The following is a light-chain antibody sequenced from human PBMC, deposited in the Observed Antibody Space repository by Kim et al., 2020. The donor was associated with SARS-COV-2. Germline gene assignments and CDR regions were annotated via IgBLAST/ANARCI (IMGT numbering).Light chain of an antibody. CDR3: EAWDDTLSGPV. J-gene: IGLJ3*02. Sequence: GQVATGACTGHSSNIRKNYEHWYQQLPERAPVVLIYRKNQRPSGVPDRFSGSKSGTSASLAISGLRSEDEADYYCEAWDDTLSGPVFGGGTQLTVL. CDR1: SSNIRKNY. V-gene: IGLV1-47*01. CDR2: RKN.